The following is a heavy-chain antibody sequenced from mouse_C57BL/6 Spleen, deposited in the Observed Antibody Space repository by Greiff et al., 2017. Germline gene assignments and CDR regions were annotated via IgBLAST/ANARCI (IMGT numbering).Heavy chain of an antibody. V-gene: IGHV1-82*01. J-gene: IGHJ1*03. D-gene: IGHD1-1*01. CDR3: ARSSYGSSYWYFDG. Sequence: QVQLKQSGPELVKPGASVKISCKASGYAFSSSWMNWVKQRPGKGLEWIGRIYPGDGDTNYNGKFKGKATLTADKSSSTAYMQLSSLTSEDSAVYFCARSSYGSSYWYFDGWGTGTTVTVSS. CDR1: GYAFSSSW. CDR2: IYPGDGDT.